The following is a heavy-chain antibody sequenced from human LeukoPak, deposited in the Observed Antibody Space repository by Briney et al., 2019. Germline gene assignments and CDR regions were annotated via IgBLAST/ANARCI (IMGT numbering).Heavy chain of an antibody. CDR3: ARGLRGVDPFYYYYGMDV. V-gene: IGHV4-34*01. J-gene: IGHJ6*02. CDR2: FNHSGST. D-gene: IGHD3-3*01. Sequence: PSGTLSLTWAFYGGPFVVYSWSGIARPPGRGLGGIGEFNHSGSTNYNPSLKSRVTISVDTSKNQFSLKLSSATAADTAVYYCARGLRGVDPFYYYYGMDVWGQGTTVTVSS. CDR1: GGPFVVYS.